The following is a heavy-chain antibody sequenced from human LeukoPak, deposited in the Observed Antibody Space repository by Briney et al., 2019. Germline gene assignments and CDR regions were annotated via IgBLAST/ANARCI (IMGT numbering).Heavy chain of an antibody. CDR1: GASVSSIGYS. V-gene: IGHV4-30-2*01. J-gene: IGHJ6*03. Sequence: SETLSLTCGVSGASVSSIGYSWSWIRQPPGRGLEWIGYIYQSGSTSYNPSLQSRVTISIDRSKNQFSLNLSSVTAADTAVYYCARGEWYTSSEDYYMDVWGKGTTVTVSS. CDR3: ARGEWYTSSEDYYMDV. D-gene: IGHD6-13*01. CDR2: IYQSGST.